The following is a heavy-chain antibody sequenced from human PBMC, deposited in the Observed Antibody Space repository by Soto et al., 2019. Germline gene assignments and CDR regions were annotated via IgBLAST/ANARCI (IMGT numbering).Heavy chain of an antibody. Sequence: SETLSLTCAVSGGSISTSNWWSWVRQPPGKGLEWIGEVYRTGSTNYNPSLESRLTKSVDKSKNQFSLKLTSVTAADTAVYYCARARATIAAAAIFDCWGQGTLVTVSS. J-gene: IGHJ4*02. CDR3: ARARATIAAAAIFDC. V-gene: IGHV4-4*02. CDR2: VYRTGST. CDR1: GGSISTSNW. D-gene: IGHD6-13*01.